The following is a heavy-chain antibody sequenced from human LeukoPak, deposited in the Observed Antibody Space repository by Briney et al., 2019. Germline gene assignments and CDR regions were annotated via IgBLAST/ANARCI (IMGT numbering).Heavy chain of an antibody. CDR2: IYYSGST. CDR1: GGSISSGDYY. V-gene: IGHV4-30-4*08. J-gene: IGHJ6*03. D-gene: IGHD6-13*01. Sequence: PSETLSLTCTVSGGSISSGDYYWSWIRQPPGKGLEWIGYIYYSGSTYYNPSLKSRVTISVDTSKNQFSLKLSSVTAADTAVYYCARALTRSTKVSSSWYTDYYYYMDVWGKGTTVTVSS. CDR3: ARALTRSTKVSSSWYTDYYYYMDV.